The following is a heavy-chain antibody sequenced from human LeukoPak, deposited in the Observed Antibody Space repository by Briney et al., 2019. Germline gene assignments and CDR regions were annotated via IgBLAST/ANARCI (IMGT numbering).Heavy chain of an antibody. CDR1: GFTFSSYW. Sequence: PGGSLRLSCAASGFTFSSYWMSWVRQAPGKGLEWVANIKQDGSEKYYVDSVKGRFTISRHNAKNSLYLQMNSLRAEDTAVYYCARANIVVVVAAGLDYWGQGTLVTVSS. J-gene: IGHJ4*02. D-gene: IGHD2-15*01. V-gene: IGHV3-7*01. CDR2: IKQDGSEK. CDR3: ARANIVVVVAAGLDY.